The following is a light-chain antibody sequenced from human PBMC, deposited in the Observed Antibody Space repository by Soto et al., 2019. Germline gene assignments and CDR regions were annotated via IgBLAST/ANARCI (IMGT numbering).Light chain of an antibody. V-gene: IGKV3-20*01. CDR2: GAS. CDR1: QSVSSN. J-gene: IGKJ1*01. Sequence: EIVMTQSPATLSASPGERATLSCRASQSVSSNLAWYQQKPGQAPRLLIYGASSRATGIPDRFSGSGSGTDFTLTISRLAPEDFAVYYYQQYGSSGTFGQGTKVDIK. CDR3: QQYGSSGT.